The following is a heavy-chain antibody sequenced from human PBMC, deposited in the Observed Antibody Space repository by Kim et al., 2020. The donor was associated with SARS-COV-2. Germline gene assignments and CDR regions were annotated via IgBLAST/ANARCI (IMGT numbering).Heavy chain of an antibody. D-gene: IGHD1-26*01. CDR2: IGVTSGPT. J-gene: IGHJ4*02. CDR1: GFTFTTSG. CDR3: AKRYTTLWSFAN. Sequence: GGSLRLSCAASGFTFTTSGMGWLRQAPGKGLEWVSGIGVTSGPTMYSDSVKGRFTISRDNSTNTVFLQMSSLRAEDTAVYYCAKRYTTLWSFANWVQGT. V-gene: IGHV3-23*01.